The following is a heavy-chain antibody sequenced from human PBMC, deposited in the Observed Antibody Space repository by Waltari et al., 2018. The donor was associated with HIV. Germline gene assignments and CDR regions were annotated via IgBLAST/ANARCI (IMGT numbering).Heavy chain of an antibody. V-gene: IGHV3-7*01. D-gene: IGHD6-19*01. J-gene: IGHJ4*02. Sequence: EVQLVESGGGLVQPGGSLRLSCAASGFTFSSYWMSWVRQAPGKGLEWVANIKQDGSEKYYVDSVKGRFTISRDNAKNSLYLQMNSLRAEDTAVYYCARDSIAVAGTPRAYWGQGTLVTISS. CDR3: ARDSIAVAGTPRAY. CDR1: GFTFSSYW. CDR2: IKQDGSEK.